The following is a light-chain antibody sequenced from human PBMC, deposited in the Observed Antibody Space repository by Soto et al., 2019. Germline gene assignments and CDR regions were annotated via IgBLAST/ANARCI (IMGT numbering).Light chain of an antibody. CDR2: WAS. Sequence: DIQMTQCPSSRSASVGDRVTINCSASHSVLYLSNNKNHLAWYQQKPGQPPKLVIYWASTRESGVPDRFSGSGSGTDFTLTISSLQAENVAVYYCYQYFSTPLTFGGGTKVDIK. CDR3: YQYFSTPLT. V-gene: IGKV4-1*01. J-gene: IGKJ4*01. CDR1: HSVLYLSNNKNH.